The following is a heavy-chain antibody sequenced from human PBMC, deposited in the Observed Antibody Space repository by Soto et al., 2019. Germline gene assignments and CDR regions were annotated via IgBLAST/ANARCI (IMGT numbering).Heavy chain of an antibody. Sequence: SETLSLTCTVSGGSISSSSYYWGWIRQPPGKGLEWIGSIYYSGSTYYNPSLKSRVTISVDTSKNQFSLKLSSVTAADTAVYYCAREGRGFLPRAFDIWGQGTMVTVSS. V-gene: IGHV4-39*07. CDR2: IYYSGST. CDR1: GGSISSSSYY. D-gene: IGHD3-10*01. J-gene: IGHJ3*02. CDR3: AREGRGFLPRAFDI.